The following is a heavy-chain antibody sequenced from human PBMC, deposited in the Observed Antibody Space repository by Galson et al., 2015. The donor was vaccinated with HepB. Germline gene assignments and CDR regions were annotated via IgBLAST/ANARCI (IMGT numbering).Heavy chain of an antibody. D-gene: IGHD2-2*01. CDR1: GFTFSSYS. J-gene: IGHJ6*02. CDR3: AREGGYCSSTSCYSERNYYYYGMDV. Sequence: SLRLSCAASGFTFSSYSMNWVRQAPGKGLEWVSSISSSSSYIYYADSVKGRFTISGDNAKNSLYLQMNSLRAEDTAVYYCAREGGYCSSTSCYSERNYYYYGMDVWGQGTTVTVSS. CDR2: ISSSSSYI. V-gene: IGHV3-21*01.